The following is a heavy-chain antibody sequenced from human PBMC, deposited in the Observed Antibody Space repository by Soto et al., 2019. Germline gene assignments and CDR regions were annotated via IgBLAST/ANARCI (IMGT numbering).Heavy chain of an antibody. J-gene: IGHJ5*02. V-gene: IGHV1-18*01. CDR1: GYTFTSYG. Sequence: ASVKVSCKASGYTFTSYGISWVRQAPGQGPEWMGRISAKNGNTNYAQKLEGRITMTTQASTSTAYMEISSLRSDDTAFYFCVRDRPHAWFDPWGQGTLVTVSS. CDR3: VRDRPHAWFDP. CDR2: ISAKNGNT.